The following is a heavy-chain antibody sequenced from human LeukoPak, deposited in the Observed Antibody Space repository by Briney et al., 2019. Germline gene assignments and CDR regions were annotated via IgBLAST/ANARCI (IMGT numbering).Heavy chain of an antibody. CDR3: VRVWNDYSNSDF. CDR2: ISRDGSVT. J-gene: IGHJ4*02. CDR1: GFTFSSYV. D-gene: IGHD1-1*01. Sequence: PGGSLRLSCAASGFTFSSYVMTWVRQAPGKGLESVSYISRDGSVTHYVDSVRGRFTISRDNAKNSLYLQMNSLRGEDTAVYYCVRVWNDYSNSDFWGQGTLVTVSA. V-gene: IGHV3-48*01.